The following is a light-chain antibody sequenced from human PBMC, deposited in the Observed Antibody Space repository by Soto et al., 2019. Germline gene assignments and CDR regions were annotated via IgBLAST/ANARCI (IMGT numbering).Light chain of an antibody. CDR2: AAS. CDR3: QQYGSSPWT. J-gene: IGKJ1*01. Sequence: EIVLTQSPGTLSLSPGERATLSCRASQSVNNNYLAWYQQKPGQAPRLLFYAASNRATGIPDRFSGSGSGTDFTVTISRLEPEDFSVYYCQQYGSSPWTFGQGTQVEIK. CDR1: QSVNNNY. V-gene: IGKV3-20*01.